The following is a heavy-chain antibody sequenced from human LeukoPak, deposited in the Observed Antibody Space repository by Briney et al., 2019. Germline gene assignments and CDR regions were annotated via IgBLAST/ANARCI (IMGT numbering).Heavy chain of an antibody. J-gene: IGHJ4*02. Sequence: GGSLRLSCAASGFTFRSHWIHWVRQVPGKGLVWVSRITCDGSSTSYADAVKGRFTISRDNAKNTLYLQMNSLRAEDTAVYYCARDTGYSFADWGQGNLVTVSS. V-gene: IGHV3-74*01. CDR3: ARDTGYSFAD. CDR1: GFTFRSHW. D-gene: IGHD5-18*01. CDR2: ITCDGSST.